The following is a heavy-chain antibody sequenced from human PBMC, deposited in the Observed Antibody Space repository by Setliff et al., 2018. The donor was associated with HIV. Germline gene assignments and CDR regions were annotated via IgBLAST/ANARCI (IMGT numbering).Heavy chain of an antibody. CDR1: GFRFSDYY. J-gene: IGHJ3*01. CDR3: ARDIPPEYPGFDL. CDR2: ISSSGRTI. D-gene: IGHD6-6*01. Sequence: VGSLRLSCAASGFRFSDYYMNWIRQAPGKGLEWISSISSSGRTIKYADSVKGRFTISRDNAKRSLYLQMNSLRVEDTAVYYCARDIPPEYPGFDLWGQGTVVTVSS. V-gene: IGHV3-11*04.